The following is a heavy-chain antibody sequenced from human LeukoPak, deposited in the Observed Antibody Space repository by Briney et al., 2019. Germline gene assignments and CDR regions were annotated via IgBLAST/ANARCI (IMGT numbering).Heavy chain of an antibody. D-gene: IGHD2-15*01. CDR1: GGPFSGYY. V-gene: IGHV4-34*01. CDR3: ARLRRDCSGGSCYSYYYYYMDV. CDR2: INHSGST. J-gene: IGHJ6*03. Sequence: SETLSLTCAVYGGPFSGYYWSWIRQPPGKGLEWIGEINHSGSTNYNPSLKSRVTISVDTSKNQFSLKLSSVTAADTAVYYCARLRRDCSGGSCYSYYYYYMDVWGKGTTVTVSS.